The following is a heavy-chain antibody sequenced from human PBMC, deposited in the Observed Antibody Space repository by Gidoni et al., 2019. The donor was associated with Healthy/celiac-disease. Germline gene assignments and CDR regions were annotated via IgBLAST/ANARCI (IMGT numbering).Heavy chain of an antibody. J-gene: IGHJ4*02. CDR2: IRGSGGST. V-gene: IGHV3-23*01. D-gene: IGHD5-12*01. Sequence: EVQLLESGGGLVQPGGSLRLSCAASGFPFSSYAMSWVRQAPGKGLECVSAIRGSGGSTYYADSVKGRFTISRDNSKNTLYLQMNSLRAEDTAVYDCAKDRNVEMATITDYWGQGTLVTVSS. CDR1: GFPFSSYA. CDR3: AKDRNVEMATITDY.